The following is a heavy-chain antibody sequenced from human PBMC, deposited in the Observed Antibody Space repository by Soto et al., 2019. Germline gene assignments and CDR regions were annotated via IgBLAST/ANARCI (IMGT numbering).Heavy chain of an antibody. V-gene: IGHV1-18*01. Sequence: ASVKVSCKASGYTFTSYGISWVRQAPGQGLEWMGWISAYNGNTNYAQKLQGRVTMTTDTSTSTAYMELRSLRSDDTAVYYCARSRRRDYDILTGYCDYWGQGTLVTVSS. CDR1: GYTFTSYG. CDR2: ISAYNGNT. J-gene: IGHJ4*02. D-gene: IGHD3-9*01. CDR3: ARSRRRDYDILTGYCDY.